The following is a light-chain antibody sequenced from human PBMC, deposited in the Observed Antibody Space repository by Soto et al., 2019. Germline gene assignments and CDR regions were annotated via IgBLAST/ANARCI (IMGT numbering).Light chain of an antibody. CDR3: QSFDTSLSGFVV. Sequence: QSVLTQPPSMSGAPGQRVTISCTGSSSNIGAGYDVHWYQQHPGTAPKLLIFDNNNRPSGVPDRFSGSKSDTSASLAITGLQAEDEADYYCQSFDTSLSGFVVFGGGTKVT. CDR1: SSNIGAGYD. J-gene: IGLJ2*01. CDR2: DNN. V-gene: IGLV1-40*01.